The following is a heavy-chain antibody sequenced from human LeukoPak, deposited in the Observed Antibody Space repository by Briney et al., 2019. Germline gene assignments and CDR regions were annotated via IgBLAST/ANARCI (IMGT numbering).Heavy chain of an antibody. CDR3: ARGGGGAKAFYFDY. J-gene: IGHJ4*02. V-gene: IGHV4-61*01. CDR2: IYYSGST. Sequence: SETLSLTCTVSGGSISSSSYYWSWIRQPPGKGLEWIGYIYYSGSTNYNPSLKSRVTISVDTSKNQFSLKLSSVTAADTAVYYCARGGGGAKAFYFDYWGQGSLVTVSS. CDR1: GGSISSSSYY. D-gene: IGHD1-26*01.